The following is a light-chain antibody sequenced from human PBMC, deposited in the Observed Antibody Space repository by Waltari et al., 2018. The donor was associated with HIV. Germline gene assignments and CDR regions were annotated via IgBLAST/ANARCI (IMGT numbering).Light chain of an antibody. Sequence: EFVLTQSTATLSLSPGEGDTLSCRASQCFSSYLAWYQPNPGQAPRLLIYDASNRATGIPARFSGSGSGTDFTLTISSLEPEDFAVYYCQQRSNWPQLTFGGGTKVEIK. J-gene: IGKJ4*01. CDR2: DAS. CDR1: QCFSSY. V-gene: IGKV3-11*01. CDR3: QQRSNWPQLT.